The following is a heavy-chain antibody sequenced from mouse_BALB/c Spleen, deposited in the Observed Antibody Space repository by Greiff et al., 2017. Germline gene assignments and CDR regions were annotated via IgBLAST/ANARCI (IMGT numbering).Heavy chain of an antibody. CDR3: AELGLAY. CDR2: IHYSGST. Sequence: EVQLMESGPDLVKPSPSLSLSCTATGYSFTSGYSWYWIRQFPGNILECMGFIHYSGSTNYNPSLKSRISITRDTSTNQFFLQLKSVTTEDTATYYCAELGLAYWGQGTLVTVSA. V-gene: IGHV3-1*02. CDR1: GYSFTSGYS. D-gene: IGHD4-1*01. J-gene: IGHJ3*01.